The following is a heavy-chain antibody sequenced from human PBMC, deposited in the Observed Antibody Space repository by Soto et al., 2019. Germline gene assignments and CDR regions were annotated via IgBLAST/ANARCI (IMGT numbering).Heavy chain of an antibody. CDR2: ISSSSSYI. Sequence: EVQLVESGGGLVKPGGSLRLSCAASGFTFSSYSMNWVRQAPGKGLEWVSSISSSSSYIYYADSVKGRFTISRDNAKNSLYLQMNSLRAEDTAVYYCAREGIGYSDADYWGQGTLVTVSS. CDR3: AREGIGYSDADY. CDR1: GFTFSSYS. V-gene: IGHV3-21*01. J-gene: IGHJ4*02. D-gene: IGHD5-18*01.